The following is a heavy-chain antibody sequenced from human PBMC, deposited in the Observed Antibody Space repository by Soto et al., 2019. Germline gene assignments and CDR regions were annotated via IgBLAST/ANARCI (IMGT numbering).Heavy chain of an antibody. CDR2: IYYSGST. CDR3: ARGKAAAKDY. D-gene: IGHD6-13*01. V-gene: IGHV4-59*01. Sequence: TSETLSLTCTFSCGSIISYYWSWIRQPPGKGLEWIGYIYYSGSTNYNPSLKSRVTISVDTSKNQFSLKLSSVTAADTAVYYCARGKAAAKDYWGQGTLVTVSS. CDR1: CGSIISYY. J-gene: IGHJ4*02.